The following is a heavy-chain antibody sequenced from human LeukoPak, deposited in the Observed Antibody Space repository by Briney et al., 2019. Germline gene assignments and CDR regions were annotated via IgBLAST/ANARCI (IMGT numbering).Heavy chain of an antibody. Sequence: ASVKVSCKASGYTFTGYYMHWVRQAPGQGLEWMGWIDPNSGGTNYAQKFQGRVTMTRDTSISTAYMELSRLRSDDTAVYYCARGASGVYTVTTSWFDPWGQGTLVTVSS. CDR2: IDPNSGGT. CDR3: ARGASGVYTVTTSWFDP. V-gene: IGHV1-2*02. CDR1: GYTFTGYY. D-gene: IGHD4-17*01. J-gene: IGHJ5*02.